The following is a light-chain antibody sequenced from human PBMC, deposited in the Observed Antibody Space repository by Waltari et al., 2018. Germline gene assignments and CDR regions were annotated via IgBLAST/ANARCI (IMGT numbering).Light chain of an antibody. CDR3: QQSYDIPYT. CDR2: GAS. V-gene: IGKV1-39*01. Sequence: DIQVTQSPSSLSASVGDRVTITCRTSQSVTYYLNWYQAKPGKAPKIVMYGASRLLSGVPSRFSGSGSGTDFSLTISSLQPEDFAMYYCQQSYDIPYTFGQGTELEIK. J-gene: IGKJ2*01. CDR1: QSVTYY.